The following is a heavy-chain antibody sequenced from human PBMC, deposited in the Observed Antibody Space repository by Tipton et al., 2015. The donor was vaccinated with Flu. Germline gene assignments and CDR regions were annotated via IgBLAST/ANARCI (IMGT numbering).Heavy chain of an antibody. J-gene: IGHJ3*02. CDR1: GFTFDDYA. V-gene: IGHV3-9*01. D-gene: IGHD6-13*01. Sequence: SLRLSCAASGFTFDDYAMHWVRQAPGKGLEWVSGISWNSGSIGYADSVKGRFTISRDNAKNSLYLQMNSLRAEDTALYYCAKAIAASEHDAFDIWGQGTMVTVSS. CDR2: ISWNSGSI. CDR3: AKAIAASEHDAFDI.